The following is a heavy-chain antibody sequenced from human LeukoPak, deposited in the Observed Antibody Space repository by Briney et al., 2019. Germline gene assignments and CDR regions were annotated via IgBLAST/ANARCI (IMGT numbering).Heavy chain of an antibody. V-gene: IGHV3-7*01. CDR1: GFTFSSYW. Sequence: PGGSLRLSCAASGFTFSSYWMSWVRQAPGKGLEWVANIKQDGSEKYYVDSVKGRFTISRDNAKNSLYLQMNSLRAEDTAVYYCARKRLSSGWYSLPLGYMDVWGKGTTVTISS. CDR2: IKQDGSEK. D-gene: IGHD6-19*01. J-gene: IGHJ6*03. CDR3: ARKRLSSGWYSLPLGYMDV.